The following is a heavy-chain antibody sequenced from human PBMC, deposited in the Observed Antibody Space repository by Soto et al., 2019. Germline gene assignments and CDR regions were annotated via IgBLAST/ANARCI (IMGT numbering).Heavy chain of an antibody. CDR1: GYTFTSYG. V-gene: IGHV1-18*04. Sequence: VASVKVSCKASGYTFTSYGISWVRQAPGQGLEWMGWISAYNGNTNYAQKLQGRVTMTTDTSTSTAYMELRSLRSDDTAVYYCARDGPIVVVVAAVDYWGQGTLVTVSS. D-gene: IGHD2-15*01. CDR3: ARDGPIVVVVAAVDY. CDR2: ISAYNGNT. J-gene: IGHJ4*02.